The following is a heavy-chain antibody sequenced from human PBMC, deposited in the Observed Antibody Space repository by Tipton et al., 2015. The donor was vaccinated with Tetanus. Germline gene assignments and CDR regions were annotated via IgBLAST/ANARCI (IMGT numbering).Heavy chain of an antibody. D-gene: IGHD3-10*01. CDR3: VRGTTMVRGVSPTGFYGMDV. V-gene: IGHV1-8*01. CDR1: GYTFSSYD. CDR2: MNPNSGNT. J-gene: IGHJ6*02. Sequence: QLVQSGAEVKKPGASVKVSCKASGYTFSSYDTNWVRQATGQGLEWMGWMNPNSGNTGYAQKFQGRVTITSNTSISTAYMELSSRRSEDTAVYYCVRGTTMVRGVSPTGFYGMDVWGQGTTVTVSS.